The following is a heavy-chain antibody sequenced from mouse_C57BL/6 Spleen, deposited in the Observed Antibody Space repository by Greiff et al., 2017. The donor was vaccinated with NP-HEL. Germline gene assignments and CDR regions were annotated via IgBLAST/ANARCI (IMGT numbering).Heavy chain of an antibody. D-gene: IGHD1-1*01. CDR2: IYPGSGST. V-gene: IGHV1-55*01. CDR1: GYTFTSYW. CDR3: ARRGTTVHFDY. J-gene: IGHJ2*01. Sequence: QVQLQQSGAELVKPGASVKMSCKASGYTFTSYWITWVKQRPGQGLEWIGDIYPGSGSTNYNEKFKSKATLTVDTSSRTAYMQLSSLTSEDSAVYYCARRGTTVHFDYWGQGTTLTVSS.